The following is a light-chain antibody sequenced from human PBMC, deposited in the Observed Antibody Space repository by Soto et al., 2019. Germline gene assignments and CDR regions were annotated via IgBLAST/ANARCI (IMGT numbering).Light chain of an antibody. Sequence: EIVLTPSPATLSLSPGERATLSCRASQSVRTSLAWYQQQPGQAPRLLIYDASNKATGIPARFSGSGSGTDFTLTISSLDPQDFAVYYCQQRSNWPGTFGQGTKVDIK. CDR1: QSVRTS. J-gene: IGKJ1*01. V-gene: IGKV3-11*01. CDR2: DAS. CDR3: QQRSNWPGT.